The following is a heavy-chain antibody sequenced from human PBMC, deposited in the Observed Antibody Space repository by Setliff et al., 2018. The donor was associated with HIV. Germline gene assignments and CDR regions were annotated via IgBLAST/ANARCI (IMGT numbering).Heavy chain of an antibody. Sequence: PLETLSLTCTVSGDSITSGVFYWSWIRQHPGKGLEWIGYIFYSGTTYYKPSLKSPVTMSVDTSKNQFSLRLSSVTAADTAVYYCARASAERSAVRGLAIAFDIWGPGTKVTVSS. CDR2: IFYSGTT. CDR1: GDSITSGVFY. CDR3: ARASAERSAVRGLAIAFDI. J-gene: IGHJ3*02. V-gene: IGHV4-31*01. D-gene: IGHD3-10*01.